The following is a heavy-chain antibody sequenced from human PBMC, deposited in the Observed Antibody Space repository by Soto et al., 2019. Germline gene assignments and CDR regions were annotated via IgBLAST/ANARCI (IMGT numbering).Heavy chain of an antibody. V-gene: IGHV3-23*01. CDR1: GFTFSNNA. J-gene: IGHJ4*02. D-gene: IGHD2-2*01. CDR3: VKDEDIVVVPPALDY. Sequence: PGGSLRLSCAASGFTFSNNAMNWVRQAPGKGLEWVSAISGSGGSTYYADSVKGRFTISRDNSKNTLYLQMNSLRAEDTAVYYCVKDEDIVVVPPALDYWGQGTLVTVSS. CDR2: ISGSGGST.